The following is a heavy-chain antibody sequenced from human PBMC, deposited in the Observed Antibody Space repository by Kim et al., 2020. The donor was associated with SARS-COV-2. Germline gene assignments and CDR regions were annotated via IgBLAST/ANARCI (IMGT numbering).Heavy chain of an antibody. CDR3: AKISSSGYYYDFDY. J-gene: IGHJ4*02. D-gene: IGHD3-22*01. V-gene: IGHV3-30*02. Sequence: ADSVKGRFTISRDNSKNTLYLQMNSLRAEDTAVYYCAKISSSGYYYDFDYWGQGTLVTVSS.